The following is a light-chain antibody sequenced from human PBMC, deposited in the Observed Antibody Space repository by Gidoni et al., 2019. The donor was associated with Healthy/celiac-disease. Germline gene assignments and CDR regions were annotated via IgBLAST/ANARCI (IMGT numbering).Light chain of an antibody. CDR3: QQYYSTPPALT. CDR1: QSVLYSSNNKNS. J-gene: IGKJ4*01. CDR2: WAS. V-gene: IGKV4-1*01. Sequence: DIVMTQSPDSLAVSLGERATINCKSSQSVLYSSNNKNSLAWYQQKPGQPPKLLIYWASTRESGVPDRFRGSGSGTDFTRTISSLQAEDVAVYYCQQYYSTPPALTFGGGTKVEIK.